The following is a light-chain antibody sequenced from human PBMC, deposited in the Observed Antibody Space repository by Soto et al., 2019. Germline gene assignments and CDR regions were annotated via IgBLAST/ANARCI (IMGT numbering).Light chain of an antibody. Sequence: DIQLTQSPSFLSASVGDRVTVTCRASQGISDFLAWYQQKPGKAPNLLIYAASTLETGVPSRFSGSGSGTEFTLTITSLQPEDSATYYCQQVISDPHTFGQGTKLEI. V-gene: IGKV1-9*01. J-gene: IGKJ2*01. CDR3: QQVISDPHT. CDR1: QGISDF. CDR2: AAS.